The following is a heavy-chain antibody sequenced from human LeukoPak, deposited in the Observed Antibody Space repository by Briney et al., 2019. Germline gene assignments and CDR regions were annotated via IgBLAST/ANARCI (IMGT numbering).Heavy chain of an antibody. CDR3: ARRGATSPPNIYCGGDCYTRNWFDP. Sequence: ASVKVSCKASGYTFISYDINWVRQATGQGLEWMGWMNPNSGNTGYAQKFQGRVTMTGNTSISTAYMELSSLRSEDTAVYYCARRGATSPPNIYCGGDCYTRNWFDPWGQGTQVTVSS. J-gene: IGHJ5*02. D-gene: IGHD2-21*01. V-gene: IGHV1-8*01. CDR2: MNPNSGNT. CDR1: GYTFISYD.